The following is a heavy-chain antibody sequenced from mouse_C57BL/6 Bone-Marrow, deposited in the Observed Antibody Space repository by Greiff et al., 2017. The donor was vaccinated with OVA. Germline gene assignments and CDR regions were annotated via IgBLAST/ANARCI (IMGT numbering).Heavy chain of an antibody. CDR2: IYPGSGST. V-gene: IGHV1-55*01. D-gene: IGHD2-2*01. J-gene: IGHJ3*01. CDR3: ARYGYAAWFAD. CDR1: GYTFTSYW. Sequence: QVQLKQPGAELVKPGASVKMSCKASGYTFTSYWITWVKQRPGQGLEWIGDIYPGSGSTNYNEKFKSKATLTVDTSSSTAYMQLSSLTSEDSAVDFCARYGYAAWFADWCQGTLVTVSA.